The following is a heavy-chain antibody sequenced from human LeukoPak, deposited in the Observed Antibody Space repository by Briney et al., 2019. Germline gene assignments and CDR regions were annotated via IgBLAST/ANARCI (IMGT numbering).Heavy chain of an antibody. D-gene: IGHD5-12*01. CDR1: GGSISSYY. J-gene: IGHJ6*04. Sequence: SETLSLTCTVSGGSISSYYWSWIRQPPGKGLEWIGEINHSGSTNYNPSLKSRITISVDKSKNQFSLKLSSVTAADTAVYYCARMTYDPHGVDVWGKGTTVTVSS. CDR2: INHSGST. CDR3: ARMTYDPHGVDV. V-gene: IGHV4-34*01.